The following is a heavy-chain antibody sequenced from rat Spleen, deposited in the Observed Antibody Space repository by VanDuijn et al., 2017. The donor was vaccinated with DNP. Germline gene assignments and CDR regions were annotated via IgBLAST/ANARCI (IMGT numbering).Heavy chain of an antibody. Sequence: EVQLVESGGGLVQPGRSLKLSCAASEFTFSDYDMAWVRQAPKKGLEWVASISSSGGSTYHPDSVKGRFTISRDNAKNTLHLQMNSLRSEDTATYYCARDGGGPFDYWGQGVMVTVSS. CDR2: ISSSGGST. CDR3: ARDGGGPFDY. J-gene: IGHJ2*01. V-gene: IGHV5S23*01. CDR1: EFTFSDYD. D-gene: IGHD1-11*01.